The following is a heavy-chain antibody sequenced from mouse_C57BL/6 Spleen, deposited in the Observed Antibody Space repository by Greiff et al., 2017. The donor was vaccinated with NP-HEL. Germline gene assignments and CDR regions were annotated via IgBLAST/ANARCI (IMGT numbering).Heavy chain of an antibody. J-gene: IGHJ2*01. D-gene: IGHD1-1*01. Sequence: VQLQESGAELVRPGTSVKVSCKASGYAFTNYLIEWVKQRPGQGLEWIGVINPGSGGTNYNEKFKGKATLTADKSSSTAYMQLSSLTSEDSAVYFCARRYGSPCDYWGQGTTLTVSS. CDR1: GYAFTNYL. CDR3: ARRYGSPCDY. CDR2: INPGSGGT. V-gene: IGHV1-54*01.